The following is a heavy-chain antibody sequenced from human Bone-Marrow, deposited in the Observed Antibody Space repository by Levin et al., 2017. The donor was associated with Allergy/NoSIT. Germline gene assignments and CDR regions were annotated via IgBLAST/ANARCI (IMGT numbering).Heavy chain of an antibody. Sequence: KVSCQVSGYQFTDRWIGWVRQLPGKGLEWMGNIYPGDSETRSSPSFQGQVTMSVDKSINTAFLRWDSLSASDTTIYYCARQSDELPPYDGGWVGEHYFDNWGQGTLVSVSS. CDR2: IYPGDSET. CDR1: GYQFTDRW. D-gene: IGHD3-16*01. V-gene: IGHV5-51*01. CDR3: ARQSDELPPYDGGWVGEHYFDN. J-gene: IGHJ4*02.